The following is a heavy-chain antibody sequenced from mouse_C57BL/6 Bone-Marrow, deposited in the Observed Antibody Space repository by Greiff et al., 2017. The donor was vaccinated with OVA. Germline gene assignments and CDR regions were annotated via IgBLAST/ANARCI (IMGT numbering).Heavy chain of an antibody. CDR1: GYTFTSYW. Sequence: QVQLQQPGAELVKPGASVKMSCKASGYTFTSYWITWVKQRPGQGLEWIGDIYPGSGSTNYNEKFKSKATLTVDTSSSTAYMQLSSLTSEDSAVYYCARRDYYGSSPLGYWGQGTLVTVSA. J-gene: IGHJ3*02. V-gene: IGHV1-55*01. D-gene: IGHD1-1*01. CDR2: IYPGSGST. CDR3: ARRDYYGSSPLGY.